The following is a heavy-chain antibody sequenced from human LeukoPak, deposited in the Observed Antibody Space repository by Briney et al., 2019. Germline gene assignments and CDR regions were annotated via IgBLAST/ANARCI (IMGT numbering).Heavy chain of an antibody. D-gene: IGHD6-13*01. CDR3: ARVGYSSSWWGSSFDY. J-gene: IGHJ4*02. Sequence: SETLSLTCTVSGYSISSGYYWGWIRQPPGKGLEWIGSIFHSGNTYYNPSLKSRVTISVDTSKNQFSLKLSSVTAADTAVYYCARVGYSSSWWGSSFDYWGQGTLVTVSS. CDR1: GYSISSGYY. CDR2: IFHSGNT. V-gene: IGHV4-38-2*02.